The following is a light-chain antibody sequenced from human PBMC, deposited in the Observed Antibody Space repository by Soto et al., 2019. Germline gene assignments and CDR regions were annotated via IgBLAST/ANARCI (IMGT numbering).Light chain of an antibody. CDR1: TRDVGGYNY. CDR2: DV. V-gene: IGLV2-14*01. Sequence: QSALTQPASVSRWPGQSITIYCTGSTRDVGGYNYVSWYQLSPGKAPKLLIYDVDRPSGVSNRFSGSKSGNTASLTISGLQAEDEADYYCNSYTNSGTVVFGGGTKLTVL. CDR3: NSYTNSGTVV. J-gene: IGLJ3*02.